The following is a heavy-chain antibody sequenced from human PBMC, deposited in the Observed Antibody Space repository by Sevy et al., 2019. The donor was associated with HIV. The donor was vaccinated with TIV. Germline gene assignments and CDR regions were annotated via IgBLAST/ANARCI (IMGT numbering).Heavy chain of an antibody. Sequence: GESLKISCQGSGYSFSNYRIAWVRQLPGKGLEGMGIIYPGDSDTGYSPSFQGQVTISVDKSVNTAFLNWTSLKASDTSVYFCARPAGEDYCSGGNCFPHGMDVWGQGTTVTVSS. CDR1: GYSFSNYR. D-gene: IGHD2-15*01. CDR3: ARPAGEDYCSGGNCFPHGMDV. CDR2: IYPGDSDT. J-gene: IGHJ6*02. V-gene: IGHV5-51*01.